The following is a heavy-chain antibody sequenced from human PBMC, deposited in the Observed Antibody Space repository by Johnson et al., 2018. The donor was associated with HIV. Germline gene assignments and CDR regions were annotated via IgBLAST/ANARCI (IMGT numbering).Heavy chain of an antibody. CDR3: ARDGGSTRGDAFDI. CDR1: GFTFSSYA. V-gene: IGHV3-30-3*01. D-gene: IGHD1-26*01. J-gene: IGHJ3*02. Sequence: QVQLVESGGGVVQPGRSLRVSCAASGFTFSSYAMHWVRQAPGKGLEWVAVISYDGSNKYYADSVKGRFTISRDNFKNTLYLQMNSLRAEDTAVYYCARDGGSTRGDAFDIWGQGTMVTVSS. CDR2: ISYDGSNK.